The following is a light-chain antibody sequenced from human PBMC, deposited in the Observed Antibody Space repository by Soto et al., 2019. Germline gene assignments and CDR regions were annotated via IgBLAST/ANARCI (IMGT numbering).Light chain of an antibody. CDR1: TSNIGSNI. CDR3: SAWDASLGAIL. CDR2: NIN. J-gene: IGLJ3*02. V-gene: IGLV1-44*01. Sequence: QSVLSQPPSASGTPGKTATIPCFGRTSNIGSNIVNWYQKLPGTAPKLLTYNINHRPSGVADRFSGSRSGTSASLAISGLQSEDEADYYCSAWDASLGAILFGGGTKLTVL.